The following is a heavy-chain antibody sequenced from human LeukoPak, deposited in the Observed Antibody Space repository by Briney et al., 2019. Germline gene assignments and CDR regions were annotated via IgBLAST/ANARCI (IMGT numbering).Heavy chain of an antibody. CDR2: IYYSGST. V-gene: IGHV4-39*01. CDR3: ARNSGGWSFDY. CDR1: GDSISSGSYY. D-gene: IGHD6-19*01. Sequence: SETLSLTCTVSGDSISSGSYYWGWIRQSPGKDLEWIGSIYYSGSTHYNPSLKSRVTISVDTSKKQFSLKLSSVTAADTAVYYCARNSGGWSFDYWGQGTLVTVSS. J-gene: IGHJ4*01.